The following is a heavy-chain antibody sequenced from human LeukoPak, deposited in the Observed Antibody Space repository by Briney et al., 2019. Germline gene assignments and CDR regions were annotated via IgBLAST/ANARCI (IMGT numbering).Heavy chain of an antibody. Sequence: PGGSLRLSCAASGFTFSSYAMSWVRQAPGKGLEWVSAISGSGGSTYYADPVKGRFTISRDNSKNTLYLQMNSLRAEDTAVYYCAKARVGATIPRGFDYWGQGTLVTVSS. CDR1: GFTFSSYA. CDR3: AKARVGATIPRGFDY. J-gene: IGHJ4*02. CDR2: ISGSGGST. V-gene: IGHV3-23*01. D-gene: IGHD1-26*01.